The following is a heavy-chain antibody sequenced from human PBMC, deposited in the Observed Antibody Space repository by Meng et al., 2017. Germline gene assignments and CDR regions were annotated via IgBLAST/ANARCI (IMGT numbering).Heavy chain of an antibody. D-gene: IGHD2-21*01. CDR1: GFTSSSYW. J-gene: IGHJ4*02. CDR2: IKQDGREK. CDR3: ARHMHIYFDY. Sequence: GESLKISCAASGFTSSSYWMSWVRKAPGKGLEWVANIKQDGREKYYVDSVKGRSTISRDNAKNSLYLQMNGLHAENTTMFYCARHMHIYFDYWGQGTLVTVSS. V-gene: IGHV3-7*01.